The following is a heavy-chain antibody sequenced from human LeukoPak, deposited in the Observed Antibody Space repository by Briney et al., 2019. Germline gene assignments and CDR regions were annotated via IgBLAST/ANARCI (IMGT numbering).Heavy chain of an antibody. D-gene: IGHD6-13*01. CDR2: INHSGST. V-gene: IGHV4-34*01. CDR3: ASFSIAAAGRRAIS. Sequence: GSLRLSCAASGFTFSSYAMSWVRQAPGKGLEWIGEINHSGSTNYNPSLKSRVTISVDTSKNQFSLKLSSVTAADTAVYYCASFSIAAAGRRAISWGQGTLVTVSS. CDR1: GFTFSSYA. J-gene: IGHJ4*02.